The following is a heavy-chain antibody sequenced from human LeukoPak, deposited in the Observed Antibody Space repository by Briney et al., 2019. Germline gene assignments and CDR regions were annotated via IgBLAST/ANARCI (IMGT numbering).Heavy chain of an antibody. V-gene: IGHV1-69*05. CDR3: ARGPGIVVVPAATKYAFDI. Sequence: GASVKVSCKASGGTFSSYAISWVRQAPGQGLEWMGGSIPIFGTANYAQKFQGRVTITTDESTSTAYMELSSLRSEDTAVYYCARGPGIVVVPAATKYAFDIWGQGTMVTVSS. CDR2: SIPIFGTA. J-gene: IGHJ3*02. D-gene: IGHD2-2*01. CDR1: GGTFSSYA.